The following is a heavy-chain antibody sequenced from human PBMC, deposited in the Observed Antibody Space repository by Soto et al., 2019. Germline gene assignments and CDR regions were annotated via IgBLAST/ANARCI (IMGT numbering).Heavy chain of an antibody. V-gene: IGHV3-23*01. CDR1: GFTFSSYA. D-gene: IGHD3-3*01. Sequence: PVGSLRLSCAASGFTFSSYAMSWVRQAPGKGLEWVSAISGSGGSTYYADSVKGRFTISRDNSKNTLYLQMNSLRAEDTAVYYCAERASGYRKGDAFDIWGQGTMVTVSS. CDR3: AERASGYRKGDAFDI. J-gene: IGHJ3*02. CDR2: ISGSGGST.